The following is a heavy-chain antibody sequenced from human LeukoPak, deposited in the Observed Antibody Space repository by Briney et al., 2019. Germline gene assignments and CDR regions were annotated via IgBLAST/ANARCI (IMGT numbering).Heavy chain of an antibody. V-gene: IGHV2-26*01. D-gene: IGHD3-9*01. CDR3: ARIRGSLFDLDY. CDR1: GFSLSNARMG. J-gene: IGHJ4*02. CDR2: IFSNDEK. Sequence: ESGPTLVNPTETLTLTCTVSGFSLSNARMGVRWIRQPPGKALEWLAHIFSNDEKSYSTSLKSRLTISKDTSKSQVVLTMTNMDPVDTATYYCARIRGSLFDLDYWGQGTLVTVSS.